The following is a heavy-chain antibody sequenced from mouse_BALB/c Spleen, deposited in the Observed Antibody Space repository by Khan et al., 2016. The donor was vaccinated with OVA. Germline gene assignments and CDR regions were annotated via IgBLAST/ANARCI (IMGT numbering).Heavy chain of an antibody. V-gene: IGHV3-2*02. CDR3: ASTARIKY. D-gene: IGHD1-2*01. Sequence: VQLKESGPGLVKPSQSLSLTCTVTGYSITSGYGRNWIRQFPGNKLEWMGYISYSGSTNYNPSLKSRISITRDTSKNQFFLQLNSVTTEDTATYCCASTARIKYWGQGTTLTVSS. CDR1: GYSITSGYG. J-gene: IGHJ2*01. CDR2: ISYSGST.